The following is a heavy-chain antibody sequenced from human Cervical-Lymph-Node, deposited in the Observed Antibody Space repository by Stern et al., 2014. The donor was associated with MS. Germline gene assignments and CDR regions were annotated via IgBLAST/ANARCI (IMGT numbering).Heavy chain of an antibody. Sequence: QVQLQESGPGLVKPSQTLSLTCTVSGGSISSGGYYWSWIRQHPGQGLEWIGYLYYSGSTYYNPSLKSRVTISVDTSKNQFSLKLSSVTAADTAVYYCARTRTSYSSGWYPFDYWGQGTLVTVSS. CDR3: ARTRTSYSSGWYPFDY. J-gene: IGHJ4*02. CDR2: LYYSGST. D-gene: IGHD6-19*01. CDR1: GGSISSGGYY. V-gene: IGHV4-31*03.